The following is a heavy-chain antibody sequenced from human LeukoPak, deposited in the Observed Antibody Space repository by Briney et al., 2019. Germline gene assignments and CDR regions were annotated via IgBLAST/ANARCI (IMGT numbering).Heavy chain of an antibody. D-gene: IGHD3-10*01. CDR1: GYTFTGYY. CDR2: INPNNGGT. J-gene: IGHJ4*02. CDR3: ARSYGSGSYLGY. Sequence: ASVKVSCKASGYTFTGYYMHWVRQAPGQGLEWMGWINPNNGGTNYAQKFQGRVTMTRDTSISTAYMELSRLRSDDTAVYYCARSYGSGSYLGYWGQGTLVTVSS. V-gene: IGHV1-2*02.